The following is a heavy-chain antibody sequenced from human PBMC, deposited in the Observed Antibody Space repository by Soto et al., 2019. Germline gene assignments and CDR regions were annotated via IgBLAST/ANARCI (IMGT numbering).Heavy chain of an antibody. J-gene: IGHJ5*01. CDR2: MTPDSGDT. CDR3: ARDPFYGWFDS. V-gene: IGHV1-8*01. CDR1: GHTLASYD. Sequence: QVQLVQSGAEVRKPGASVKVSCKASGHTLASYDINWGRQATGQGLEWMGWMTPDSGDTGYAQKFQGRVTRTWDTSITTAYMELSSLRSDDTAVYYCARDPFYGWFDSWGQGTLVTVSS. D-gene: IGHD3-16*01.